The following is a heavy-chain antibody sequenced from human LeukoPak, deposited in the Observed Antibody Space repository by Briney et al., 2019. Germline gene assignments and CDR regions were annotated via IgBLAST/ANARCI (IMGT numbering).Heavy chain of an antibody. V-gene: IGHV3-53*01. D-gene: IGHD3-22*01. CDR3: ARGTSSGYFQLYFYY. CDR1: GFTFSNSG. CDR2: IYSGGST. Sequence: GGSLRLSCAASGFTFSNSGMSWVRQAPGKGLEWVSLIYSGGSTYYADSVKGRFTISRGSSKNTLYLQMNSLRAEDTAVYYCARGTSSGYFQLYFYYWGQGTLVTVSS. J-gene: IGHJ4*02.